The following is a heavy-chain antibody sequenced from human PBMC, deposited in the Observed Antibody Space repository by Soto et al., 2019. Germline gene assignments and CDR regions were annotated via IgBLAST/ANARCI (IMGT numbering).Heavy chain of an antibody. J-gene: IGHJ6*02. CDR2: IIPMYGSA. CDR1: GGTFSSYV. D-gene: IGHD1-26*01. V-gene: IGHV1-69*13. CDR3: ATNMYRGIYPYLYGMDV. Sequence: SVKVSCKASGGTFSSYVISWVRQAPGQGLEWMGGIIPMYGSANYTQKLQGRVTITADESTSTAYMDLSSLRSDDTAVYYCATNMYRGIYPYLYGMDVWGQGTKVTVSS.